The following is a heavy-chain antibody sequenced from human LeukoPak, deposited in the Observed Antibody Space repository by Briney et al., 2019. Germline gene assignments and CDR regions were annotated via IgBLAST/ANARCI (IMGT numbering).Heavy chain of an antibody. CDR3: ARDIEVLTGYYLDY. V-gene: IGHV3-33*01. CDR1: GFTFSSYG. CDR2: IWYDGSNK. J-gene: IGHJ4*02. D-gene: IGHD2-21*02. Sequence: PGRSLRLSCAASGFTFSSYGMHWVRQAPGKGLEWVAVIWYDGSNKYYADSVKGRFTISRDNSKNTLYLQMNSLRAEDTAVYRCARDIEVLTGYYLDYWGQGTLVTVSS.